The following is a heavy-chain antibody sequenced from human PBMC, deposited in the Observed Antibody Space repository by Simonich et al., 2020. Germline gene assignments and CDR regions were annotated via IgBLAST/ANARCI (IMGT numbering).Heavy chain of an antibody. CDR1: GYTFTGYY. D-gene: IGHD7-27*01. V-gene: IGHV1-2*02. CDR2: NNPNRGGT. Sequence: QVQLVQSGAEVKKPGASVKVSCKASGYTFTGYYMHWVRQAPGQGLEWIGLNNPNRGGTNYEKKFQGRVTMTRDTSISTAYMELSRLRSDDTAVYYCARGALTGDYYYMDVWGKGTTVTVSS. J-gene: IGHJ6*03. CDR3: ARGALTGDYYYMDV.